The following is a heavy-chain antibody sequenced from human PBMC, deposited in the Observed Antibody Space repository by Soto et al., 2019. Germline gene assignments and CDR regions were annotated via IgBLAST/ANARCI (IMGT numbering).Heavy chain of an antibody. CDR1: GFTFSSYS. V-gene: IGHV3-21*04. CDR2: ISSSSSYI. J-gene: IGHJ6*02. Sequence: GGSLRLSCAASGFTFSSYSMNWVRQAPGKGLEWVSSISSSSSYIYYADSVKGRFTISRDNAKNSLYLQMNSLRAEDTAVYYCATSSNRKTPYYYYGMDVWGQGTTVTVSS. CDR3: ATSSNRKTPYYYYGMDV.